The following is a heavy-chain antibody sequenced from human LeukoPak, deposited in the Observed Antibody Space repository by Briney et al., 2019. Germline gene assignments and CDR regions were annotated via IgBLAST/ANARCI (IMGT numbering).Heavy chain of an antibody. Sequence: GGSLRLSCAASGVTFSSYEMNWVRQAPGKWLVWGSYISSSGSTVYYADCVRGRFTISRDNAKNSLYLQMNSLRAEDTAVYYCARGNDGDYWGQGTLVTVSP. J-gene: IGHJ4*02. V-gene: IGHV3-48*03. CDR2: ISSSGSTV. CDR3: ARGNDGDY. CDR1: GVTFSSYE.